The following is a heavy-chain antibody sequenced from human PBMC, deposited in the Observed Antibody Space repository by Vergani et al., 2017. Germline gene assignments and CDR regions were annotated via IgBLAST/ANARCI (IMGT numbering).Heavy chain of an antibody. CDR1: GCTFSSHG. V-gene: IGHV3-33*01. CDR2: IWYDGSNK. D-gene: IGHD7-27*01. Sequence: QVQLVESEGGVVQPGRSLTLSCVASGCTFSSHGMHWVRQAPGKGLEWVAVIWYDGSNKYYGDSVKGRFTISRDNSKTTLYLQMNSLRVEDTAVYYCARWGNEKRLDSWGQGTLVTVSS. J-gene: IGHJ5*01. CDR3: ARWGNEKRLDS.